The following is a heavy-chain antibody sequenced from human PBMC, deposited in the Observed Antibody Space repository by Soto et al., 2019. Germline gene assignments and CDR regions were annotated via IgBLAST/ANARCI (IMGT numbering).Heavy chain of an antibody. D-gene: IGHD4-17*01. V-gene: IGHV1-69*14. CDR2: IIPIFGTA. CDR1: GGTFSSYA. J-gene: IGHJ6*02. Sequence: QVQLVQSGAEVKKPGSSVKVSCKASGGTFSSYAISWVRQAPGQGLEWMGGIIPIFGTANYAQKFQGRVTITADKSTSTAYRELSSWRSEDTAVYYCASPYGDYVLHYYYGMDVWGQGTAVTVSS. CDR3: ASPYGDYVLHYYYGMDV.